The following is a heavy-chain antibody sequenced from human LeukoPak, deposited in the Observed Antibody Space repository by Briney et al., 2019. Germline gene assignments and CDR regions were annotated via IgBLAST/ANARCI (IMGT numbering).Heavy chain of an antibody. J-gene: IGHJ4*02. CDR1: GFTFTDYY. Sequence: PGGFLRLSCAASGFTFTDYYMSWIRQAPGKGLEWVSYITNSGTTIYYADSVKGRFTISRDNAKNSLYLQMNSLRAEDTAVYYCAREKSDDYVWGSYRPPHYFDYWGQGTLVTVSS. V-gene: IGHV3-11*01. CDR3: AREKSDDYVWGSYRPPHYFDY. CDR2: ITNSGTTI. D-gene: IGHD3-16*02.